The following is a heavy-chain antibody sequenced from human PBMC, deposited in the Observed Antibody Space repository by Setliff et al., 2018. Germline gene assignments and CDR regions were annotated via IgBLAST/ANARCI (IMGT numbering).Heavy chain of an antibody. J-gene: IGHJ6*02. CDR1: GGSISSSSYY. Sequence: SETLSLTCTVSGGSISSSSYYWGWIRQPPGKGLEWIGSIYYSGSTYYNPSLKSRVTISVDTSKNQFSLKLSSVTAADTAVYYCARVLAAAGYYYYGMDVWCQGTTVTVSS. CDR2: IYYSGST. V-gene: IGHV4-39*07. D-gene: IGHD6-13*01. CDR3: ARVLAAAGYYYYGMDV.